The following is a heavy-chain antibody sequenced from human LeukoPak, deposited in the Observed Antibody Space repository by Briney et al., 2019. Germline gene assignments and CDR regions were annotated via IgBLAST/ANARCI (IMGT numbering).Heavy chain of an antibody. V-gene: IGHV4-61*02. D-gene: IGHD5-18*01. CDR1: GGSISSGSYY. Sequence: SETLSLTCTVSGGSISSGSYYWSWIRQPAGKGLEWIGRIYTSGSTNYNPSLKSRVTISVDTSKNQFSLKLSSVTAADTAVYYCAREGDTAISYWGQGTLVTVSS. CDR2: IYTSGST. CDR3: AREGDTAISY. J-gene: IGHJ4*02.